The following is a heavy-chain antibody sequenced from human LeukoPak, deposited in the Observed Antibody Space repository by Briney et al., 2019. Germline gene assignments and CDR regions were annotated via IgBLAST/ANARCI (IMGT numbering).Heavy chain of an antibody. Sequence: SQTLSLTCTVSGGSISSGSYYWSWIRQPAGNGLEWIGRIYTSGSTNYNPSLKSRVTISVDTSKNQFSLKLSSVTAADTAVYYCASSYSSGWYLSWGQGTLVTVSS. CDR2: IYTSGST. D-gene: IGHD6-19*01. CDR1: GGSISSGSYY. CDR3: ASSYSSGWYLS. J-gene: IGHJ5*02. V-gene: IGHV4-61*02.